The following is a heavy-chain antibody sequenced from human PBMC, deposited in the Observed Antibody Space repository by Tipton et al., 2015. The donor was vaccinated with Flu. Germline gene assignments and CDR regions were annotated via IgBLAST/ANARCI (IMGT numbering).Heavy chain of an antibody. CDR1: GGSFSGYY. CDR3: ASFISEYNWNYGEGLDY. V-gene: IGHV4-34*01. J-gene: IGHJ4*02. Sequence: LRLSCAVYGGSFSGYYWSWIRQPPGKGLEWIGEINHSGGTKYNPSLKSRVTISGDTSKNQFSLKLSSVTAADTAVYYCASFISEYNWNYGEGLDYWGQGTLVTVSS. D-gene: IGHD1-7*01. CDR2: INHSGGT.